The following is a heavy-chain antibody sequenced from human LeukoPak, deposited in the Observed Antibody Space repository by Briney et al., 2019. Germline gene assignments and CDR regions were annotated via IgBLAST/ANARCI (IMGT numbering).Heavy chain of an antibody. CDR1: GGSISSSNW. Sequence: SETLCLTCAVSGGSISSSNWWIWVRQPPGKGLEWIGEIYHSGSTNYNPSLKSRVTISVDKSKNQFSLKLSSVTAADTAVYYCAREDIVVFYGMDVWGQGTTVTVSS. CDR3: AREDIVVFYGMDV. V-gene: IGHV4-4*02. D-gene: IGHD2-21*01. CDR2: IYHSGST. J-gene: IGHJ6*02.